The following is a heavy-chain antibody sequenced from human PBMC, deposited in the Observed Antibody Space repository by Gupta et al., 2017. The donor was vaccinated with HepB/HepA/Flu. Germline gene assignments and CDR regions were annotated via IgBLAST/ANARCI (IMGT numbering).Heavy chain of an antibody. D-gene: IGHD3-10*01. V-gene: IGHV2-70*04. CDR2: IDWDDDK. J-gene: IGHJ3*02. CDR3: RASGPTRGAFDI. CDR1: GFSLSTSGMR. Sequence: QVTLKESGPALVKPTQTLTLTCTFSGFSLSTSGMRVSWIRQPPGKALEWLARIDWDDDKFYSTSLKPRLTISKDTSKNQVVLTMTNMDPVDTATYYCRASGPTRGAFDIWGQGTMVTGSS.